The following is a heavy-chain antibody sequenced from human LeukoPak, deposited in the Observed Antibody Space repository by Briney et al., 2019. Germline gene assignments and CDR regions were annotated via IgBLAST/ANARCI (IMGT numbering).Heavy chain of an antibody. Sequence: GGSLRLSCAASGFTFRSYAMHWVRQAPGKGLEWVAVISYDGSNKYYADSVKGRFTISRDNSKNTLYLQMNSLRAEDTSVYYCGRDITASPMIVVDYWGQGTLVTVSS. CDR3: GRDITASPMIVVDY. CDR1: GFTFRSYA. V-gene: IGHV3-30*04. D-gene: IGHD3-22*01. J-gene: IGHJ4*02. CDR2: ISYDGSNK.